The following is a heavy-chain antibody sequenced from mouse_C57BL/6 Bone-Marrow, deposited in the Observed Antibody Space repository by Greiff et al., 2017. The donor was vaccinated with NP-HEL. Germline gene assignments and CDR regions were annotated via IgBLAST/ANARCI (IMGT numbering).Heavy chain of an antibody. CDR1: GYTFTNYW. CDR3: ARSWSYYFDY. CDR2: IYPGGGYT. J-gene: IGHJ2*01. V-gene: IGHV1-63*01. Sequence: VQLQQSGAELVRPGTSVKMSCKASGYTFTNYWIGWAKQRPGHGLEWIGDIYPGGGYTNYNEKFKGKATLTADKSSSTAYRQFSSLTSEDSAIYYCARSWSYYFDYWGQGTALTVSS.